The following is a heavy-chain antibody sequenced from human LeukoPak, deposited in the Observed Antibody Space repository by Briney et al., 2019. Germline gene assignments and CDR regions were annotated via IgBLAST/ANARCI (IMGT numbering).Heavy chain of an antibody. CDR1: GGXISSYY. Sequence: SETLSLTCTVSGGXISSYYCSWIRQPPGQGLEWIGYIYYSGNTNYNPSLKSRVTISVDTSKNQFSLKLSSVTAADTAVYYCAREPHYWGQGTLVTVSS. CDR3: AREPHY. J-gene: IGHJ4*02. V-gene: IGHV4-59*01. CDR2: IYYSGNT.